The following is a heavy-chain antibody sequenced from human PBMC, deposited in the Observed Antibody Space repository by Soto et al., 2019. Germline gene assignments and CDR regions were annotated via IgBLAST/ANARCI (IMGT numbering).Heavy chain of an antibody. J-gene: IGHJ6*02. V-gene: IGHV3-33*01. CDR3: ARDGYCSCGSCYQRDYYYYGMDV. D-gene: IGHD2-15*01. Sequence: GGSLRLSCAASGFTFSSYGMHWVRQAPGKGLEWVAVIWYDGSNKYYADSVKGRFTISRDNSKNTLYLQMNSLRAEDTAVYYCARDGYCSCGSCYQRDYYYYGMDVPGQLTTVTVSS. CDR1: GFTFSSYG. CDR2: IWYDGSNK.